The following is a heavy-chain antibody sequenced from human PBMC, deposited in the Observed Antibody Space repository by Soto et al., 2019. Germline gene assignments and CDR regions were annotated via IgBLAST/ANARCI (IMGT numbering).Heavy chain of an antibody. CDR1: GYTFTSYH. V-gene: IGHV1-18*01. CDR3: ARDTPPTDY. J-gene: IGHJ4*02. Sequence: QVRLVQSGAEVKKPGASVKVSCKTSGYTFTSYHISWVRQAPGQGLEWMGWISAYNTNTNYAQKVQGRVTMTTDTLTSTVYMELRSLRSDDTAVYYCARDTPPTDYWGQGTLVTVSS. CDR2: ISAYNTNT.